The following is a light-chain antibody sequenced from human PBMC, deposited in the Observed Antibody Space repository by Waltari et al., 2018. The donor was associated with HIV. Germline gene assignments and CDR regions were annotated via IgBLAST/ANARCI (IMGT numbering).Light chain of an antibody. CDR2: EVT. J-gene: IGLJ1*01. Sequence: QSALTQPASVSGSPGQSITISCTGTESGIDVFKFVSWFQQHPGKAPKVIIYEVTNRPSGVSIRFSGSRSGNTAYLTISGLQAEDEADYYCTSYKPGTTSYVFGTGTKVTVL. CDR1: ESGIDVFKF. V-gene: IGLV2-14*01. CDR3: TSYKPGTTSYV.